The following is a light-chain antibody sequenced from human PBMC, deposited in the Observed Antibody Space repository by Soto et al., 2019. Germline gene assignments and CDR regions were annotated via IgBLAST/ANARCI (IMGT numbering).Light chain of an antibody. CDR3: QQRSNWPLT. CDR2: DAS. CDR1: QSVDDY. Sequence: EIVLTHYPATLSLSPGERASLSCRASQSVDDYLAWYQQKPGQPPRLLFYDASNRATGVPARFSAFGSGTDFTLTISALEPEDFAVYYCQQRSNWPLTFGGGTKVEMK. V-gene: IGKV3-11*01. J-gene: IGKJ4*01.